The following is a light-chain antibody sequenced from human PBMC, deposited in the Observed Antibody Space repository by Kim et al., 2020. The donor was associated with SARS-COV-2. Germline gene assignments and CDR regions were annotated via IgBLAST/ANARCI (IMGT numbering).Light chain of an antibody. CDR3: AAWDDSLSGWV. Sequence: VLTQPPSASGTPGQRVTISCSGSSSNIGSNYVYWYQQFPGTAPKLLIYRNNQRPSGVPDRFSGSKSGTSASLAISGLRSEDEADYYCAAWDDSLSGWVFGGGTQLTVL. V-gene: IGLV1-47*01. CDR2: RNN. CDR1: SSNIGSNY. J-gene: IGLJ3*02.